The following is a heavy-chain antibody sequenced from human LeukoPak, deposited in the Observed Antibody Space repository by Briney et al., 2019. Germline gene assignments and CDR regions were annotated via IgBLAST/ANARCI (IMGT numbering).Heavy chain of an antibody. CDR3: ATRSSINTIFTIFGVVTPGNFDY. Sequence: GESLQISCKGSGYSFTSYWIGWVRQMPGKGLEWMGIIYPGDSDTRYSPSFQGQVTISADKSISTAYLQWSSLKASDTAMYYCATRSSINTIFTIFGVVTPGNFDYWGQGTLVTVSS. V-gene: IGHV5-51*01. CDR1: GYSFTSYW. CDR2: IYPGDSDT. D-gene: IGHD3-3*01. J-gene: IGHJ4*02.